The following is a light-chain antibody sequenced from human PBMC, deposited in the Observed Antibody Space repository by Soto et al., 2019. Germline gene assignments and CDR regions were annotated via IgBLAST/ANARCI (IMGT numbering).Light chain of an antibody. CDR2: GTS. J-gene: IGLJ3*02. V-gene: IGLV7-43*01. Sequence: QTVVTQEPSLTVSPGGTVTLTCASSAGPVTSGYYPNWFQQKPGQAPRSLIYGTSNKHSWTPARFSGSLLGGKAALTLSGVQPEDEADYYCLLYSGAAHVWVFGGVTKLTVL. CDR1: AGPVTSGYY. CDR3: LLYSGAAHVWV.